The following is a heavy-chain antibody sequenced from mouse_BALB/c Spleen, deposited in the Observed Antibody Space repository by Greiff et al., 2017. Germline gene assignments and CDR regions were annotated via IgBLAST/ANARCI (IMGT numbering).Heavy chain of an antibody. J-gene: IGHJ3*01. Sequence: QVQLQQSGPELVKPGASVRISCKASGYTFTSYYIHWVKQRPGQGLEWIGWIYPGNVNTKYNEKFKGKATLTADKSSSTAYMQLSSLTSEDSAVYFCARSGGNYPAWFAYWGQGTLVTVSA. CDR2: IYPGNVNT. D-gene: IGHD2-1*01. V-gene: IGHV1S56*01. CDR1: GYTFTSYY. CDR3: ARSGGNYPAWFAY.